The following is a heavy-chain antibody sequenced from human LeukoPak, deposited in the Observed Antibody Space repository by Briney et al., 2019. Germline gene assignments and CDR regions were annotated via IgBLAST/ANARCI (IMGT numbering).Heavy chain of an antibody. D-gene: IGHD3-22*01. V-gene: IGHV3-20*04. Sequence: GGSLRLSCAASGFTFDDYGMSWVRQAPGKGLEWVSGINWNGGSTVYADSVKGRFTISRDNAKNSLYLQMNSLRAEDTALYYCARDYDSSGYYLDAFDIWGQGTMVTVSS. CDR1: GFTFDDYG. J-gene: IGHJ3*02. CDR3: ARDYDSSGYYLDAFDI. CDR2: INWNGGST.